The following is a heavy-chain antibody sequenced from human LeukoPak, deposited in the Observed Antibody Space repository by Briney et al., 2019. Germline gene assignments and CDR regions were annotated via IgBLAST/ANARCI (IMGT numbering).Heavy chain of an antibody. CDR3: AKDRGRAVAGWNY. D-gene: IGHD6-19*01. J-gene: IGHJ4*02. Sequence: GGSLGLSCAASGFTFSSYAMSWVRQAPGKGLEWVSAISGSGGSTYYADSVKGRFTISRDNSKNTLYLQMNSLRAEDTAVYYCAKDRGRAVAGWNYWGQGTLVTVSS. CDR1: GFTFSSYA. CDR2: ISGSGGST. V-gene: IGHV3-23*01.